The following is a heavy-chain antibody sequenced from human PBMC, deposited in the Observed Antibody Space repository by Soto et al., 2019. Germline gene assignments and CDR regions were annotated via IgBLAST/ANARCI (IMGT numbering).Heavy chain of an antibody. V-gene: IGHV4-59*01. Sequence: TLSLTCTVSGGSISRYYWSWIRQPPGKGLEWIGYMYNTGSTVYNPSFKSRVTISVDTSKNQFSLKLNSVTAADTAVYYCARDLWGYCGTDCYPLDVWGQGTTVTVSS. CDR1: GGSISRYY. D-gene: IGHD2-21*02. CDR3: ARDLWGYCGTDCYPLDV. J-gene: IGHJ6*02. CDR2: MYNTGST.